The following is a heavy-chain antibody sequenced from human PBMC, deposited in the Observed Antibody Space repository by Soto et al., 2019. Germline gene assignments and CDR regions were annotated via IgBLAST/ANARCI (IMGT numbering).Heavy chain of an antibody. CDR3: ARVSIAVAGIAYYFDY. V-gene: IGHV3-30-3*01. CDR1: GFSFSSCA. Sequence: QVQLVESGGGVVQPGRSLRLSCAASGFSFSSCAMHWVRQAPGKGLEWVAVISHDGSNKYYADSVKGRFTISRDNSINTLYLQMNSLRAEDTAVYYFARVSIAVAGIAYYFDYWGQGTLVTVSS. CDR2: ISHDGSNK. J-gene: IGHJ4*02. D-gene: IGHD6-19*01.